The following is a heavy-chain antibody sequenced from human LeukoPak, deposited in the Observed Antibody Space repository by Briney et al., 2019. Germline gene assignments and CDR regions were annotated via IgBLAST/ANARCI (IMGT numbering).Heavy chain of an antibody. CDR2: ISQSGST. Sequence: SETLSLTCGVSGESLSTYFWSWIRQSPGKGLEWIGEISQSGSTLYNPSLKRRVTISLDTSQSHFSLKLTSVTAAYTAMYYCARGSAYYYPYMDVWGNGTAVTVSS. V-gene: IGHV4-34*01. CDR3: ARGSAYYYPYMDV. CDR1: GESLSTYF. J-gene: IGHJ6*03.